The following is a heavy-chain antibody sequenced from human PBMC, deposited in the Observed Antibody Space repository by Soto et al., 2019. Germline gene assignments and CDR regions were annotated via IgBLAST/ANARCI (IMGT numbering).Heavy chain of an antibody. Sequence: GGSLRLSCAASGFTFSSHWMHWVRQAPGKGLVWVSRINSDGSRTVYADSVKGRFTISRDNAKNTLYLQMNGLRAEDTAVYYCARDVPSYIVGATPRFDSWGQGTLVTVSS. D-gene: IGHD1-26*01. CDR3: ARDVPSYIVGATPRFDS. V-gene: IGHV3-74*01. J-gene: IGHJ4*02. CDR2: INSDGSRT. CDR1: GFTFSSHW.